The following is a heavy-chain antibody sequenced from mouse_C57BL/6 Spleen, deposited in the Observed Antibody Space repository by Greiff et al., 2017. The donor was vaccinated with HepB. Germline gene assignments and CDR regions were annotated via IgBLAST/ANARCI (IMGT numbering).Heavy chain of an antibody. D-gene: IGHD1-1*01. J-gene: IGHJ4*01. CDR3: ARTRITTEVDYAMDY. V-gene: IGHV1-26*01. Sequence: EVQLQQSGPELVKPGASVKISCKASGYTFTDYYMNWVKQSHGKSLEWIGDINPNNGGTSYNQKFKGKATLTVDKSSSTAYMELRSLTSEDSAVYYCARTRITTEVDYAMDYWGQGTSVTVSS. CDR1: GYTFTDYY. CDR2: INPNNGGT.